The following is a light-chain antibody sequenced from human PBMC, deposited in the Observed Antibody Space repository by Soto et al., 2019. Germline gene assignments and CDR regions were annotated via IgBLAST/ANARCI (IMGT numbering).Light chain of an antibody. CDR1: QSVNNNY. CDR3: QQDYNLPIT. J-gene: IGKJ5*01. Sequence: EIVLTQSPATLSLSPGERATLSCRASQSVNNNYLSWYQQKPGQAPRLLIYGASTRATGIPARFSGSGSGTDFTLTISSLQSEDFAVYYCQQDYNLPITFGPGTRLEIK. V-gene: IGKV3D-7*01. CDR2: GAS.